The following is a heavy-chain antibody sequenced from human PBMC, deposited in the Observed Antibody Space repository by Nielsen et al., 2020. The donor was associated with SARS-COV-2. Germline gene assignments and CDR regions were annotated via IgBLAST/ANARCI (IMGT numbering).Heavy chain of an antibody. CDR2: IYHSGST. CDR3: AREGEDGSGSYYNVWYFDY. J-gene: IGHJ4*02. Sequence: GSLRLSCTVSGYSISSGYYWGWIRQPPGKGLEWIGSIYHSGSTYYNPSLKSRVTISVDTSKNQFSLKLSSVTAADTAVYYCAREGEDGSGSYYNVWYFDYWGQGTLVTVSS. D-gene: IGHD3-10*01. V-gene: IGHV4-38-2*02. CDR1: GYSISSGYY.